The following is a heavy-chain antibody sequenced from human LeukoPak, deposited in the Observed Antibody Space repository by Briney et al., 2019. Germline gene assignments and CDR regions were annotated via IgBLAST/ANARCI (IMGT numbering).Heavy chain of an antibody. D-gene: IGHD6-19*01. V-gene: IGHV4-39*07. CDR3: ARGSSGWRFDY. CDR1: GGSISSSSYY. CDR2: VYYSGST. J-gene: IGHJ4*02. Sequence: SETLSLTCSVSGGSISSSSYYWGWIRQPPGKGLEWIRSVYYSGSTYSNPSLKSRVTISVDTSKNQFSLKLSSVTAADTAVYYCARGSSGWRFDYWGQGTLVTVSS.